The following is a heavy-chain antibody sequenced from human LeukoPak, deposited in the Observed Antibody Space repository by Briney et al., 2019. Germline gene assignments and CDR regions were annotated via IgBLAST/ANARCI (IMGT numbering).Heavy chain of an antibody. CDR3: ARGRGSGWYQALRGMDV. Sequence: GSLRLSCAASGFTVSDNNMIWVRQPPGKGLEWIGEINHSGSTNYNPSLKSRVTISVDTSKKQFSLKLSSVTAADTAVYYCARGRGSGWYQALRGMDVWGQGTTVTVSS. CDR1: GFTVSDNN. D-gene: IGHD6-19*01. J-gene: IGHJ6*02. V-gene: IGHV4-34*01. CDR2: INHSGST.